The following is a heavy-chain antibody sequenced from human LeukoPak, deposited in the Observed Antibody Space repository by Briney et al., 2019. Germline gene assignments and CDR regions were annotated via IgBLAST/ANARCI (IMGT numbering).Heavy chain of an antibody. J-gene: IGHJ4*02. CDR1: GGSFDGYY. CDR3: ARRGRLLWFGELYRFDY. V-gene: IGHV4-34*01. Sequence: SETLSLTCAVFGGSFDGYYWSWIRQPPGKGLEWIGEINHSGSTNYNPSLKSRVTISVDTSKNQFSLKLSSVTAADTAVYYCARRGRLLWFGELYRFDYWGQGTLVTVSS. CDR2: INHSGST. D-gene: IGHD3-10*01.